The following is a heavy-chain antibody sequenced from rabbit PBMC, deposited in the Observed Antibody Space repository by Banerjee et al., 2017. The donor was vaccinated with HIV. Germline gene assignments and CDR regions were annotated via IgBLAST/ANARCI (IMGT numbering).Heavy chain of an antibody. Sequence: QQQLEESGGGLVMPGGTLTLTCKASGIDFSNYYFMCWVRQAPGKGLELIACIYTVTANTWYASWVNGRFTISKTSSTTVTLQMTSLTAADTATYFCARDRVDYGGGGAVFDLWGPGTLVTVS. CDR3: ARDRVDYGGGGAVFDL. CDR2: IYTVTANT. CDR1: GIDFSNYYF. V-gene: IGHV1S43*01. J-gene: IGHJ4*01. D-gene: IGHD2-1*01.